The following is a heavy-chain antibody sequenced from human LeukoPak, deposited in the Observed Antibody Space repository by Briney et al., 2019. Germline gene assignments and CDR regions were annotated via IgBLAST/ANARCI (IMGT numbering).Heavy chain of an antibody. V-gene: IGHV1-69*05. D-gene: IGHD3-22*01. CDR1: GGTFSSYA. CDR3: ARSARYDSSGYSKSGDY. Sequence: SVKVSCKASGGTFSSYAISWVRQAPGQGLEWMGGIIPIFGTADYAQKFQGRVTITTDESTSTAYMELSSLRSEDTAVYYCARSARYDSSGYSKSGDYWGQGTLVTVS. CDR2: IIPIFGTA. J-gene: IGHJ4*02.